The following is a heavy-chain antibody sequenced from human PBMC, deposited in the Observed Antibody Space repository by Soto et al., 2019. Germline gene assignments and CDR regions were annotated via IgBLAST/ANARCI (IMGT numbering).Heavy chain of an antibody. J-gene: IGHJ6*02. Sequence: GWSLRLSCAASGFTFSSYGMHWVRQAPGKGLEWVAIISYDGKTKYYGDSVKGRFIISRDNSKNTLYVQMNGLRAEDTAVYYCAKGEYSKSSFSYYYGMDVWGQGTTVTV. CDR3: AKGEYSKSSFSYYYGMDV. V-gene: IGHV3-30*18. CDR2: ISYDGKTK. CDR1: GFTFSSYG. D-gene: IGHD6-6*01.